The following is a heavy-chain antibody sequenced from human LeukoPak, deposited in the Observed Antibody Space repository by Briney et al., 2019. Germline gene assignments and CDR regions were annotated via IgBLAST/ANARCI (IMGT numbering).Heavy chain of an antibody. V-gene: IGHV1-18*04. CDR3: ARNHYSSSSDY. CDR2: ISIYNGNT. Sequence: ASVKVSCKASGYTFTSYGISWVRQAPGQGLEWMGWISIYNGNTNYAKKIQGRVTMTTDTSTNTAFMELRSLRSDDTAMYYCARNHYSSSSDYWGQGTLVTVSS. CDR1: GYTFTSYG. D-gene: IGHD6-6*01. J-gene: IGHJ4*02.